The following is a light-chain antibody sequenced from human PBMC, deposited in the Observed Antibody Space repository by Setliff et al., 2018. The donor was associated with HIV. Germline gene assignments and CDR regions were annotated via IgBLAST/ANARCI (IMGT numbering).Light chain of an antibody. CDR2: SNN. CDR1: SSNIGINT. CDR3: TTWDDSLNAFV. V-gene: IGLV1-44*01. Sequence: SVLTQPPSASGTPGQRVAISCSGSSSNIGINTVNWYQQLPGTAPKLLIYSNNLRPSGVPDRFSASKSGTSASLAISGLQSEDEADYYCTTWDDSLNAFVFGTGTKVTVL. J-gene: IGLJ1*01.